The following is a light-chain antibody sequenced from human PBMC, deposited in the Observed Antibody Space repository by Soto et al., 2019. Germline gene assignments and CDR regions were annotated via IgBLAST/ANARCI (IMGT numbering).Light chain of an antibody. CDR2: AAS. V-gene: IGKV3D-20*02. CDR3: QQRSNWPSLT. Sequence: EIVLTQSPGTLSLSPGERATLSCRASQSVSSYYLAWYQQKPGQAPRLLIYAASSRATGIPDRFSGGGSGTDFTLTISRLEPEDFAVYYCQQRSNWPSLTFGGGTKVDIK. J-gene: IGKJ4*01. CDR1: QSVSSYY.